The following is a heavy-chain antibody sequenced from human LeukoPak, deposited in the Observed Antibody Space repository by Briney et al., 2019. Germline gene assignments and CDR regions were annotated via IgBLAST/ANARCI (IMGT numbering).Heavy chain of an antibody. CDR2: INHSGGT. V-gene: IGHV4-34*01. CDR3: ARDRIYIAALDY. J-gene: IGHJ4*02. Sequence: PSETLSLTCAVYGGSFSGYYWGWIRQPPGKGLEWIGEINHSGGTNYNPSLKSRVTISVDTSKHQFSLKLSSVTAADTAVYYCARDRIYIAALDYWGQGTLVTVSS. D-gene: IGHD6-13*01. CDR1: GGSFSGYY.